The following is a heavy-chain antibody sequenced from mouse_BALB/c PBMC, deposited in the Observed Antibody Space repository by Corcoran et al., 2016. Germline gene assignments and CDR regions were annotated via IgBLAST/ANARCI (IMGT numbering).Heavy chain of an antibody. V-gene: IGHV9-1*02. D-gene: IGHD1-1*01. CDR2: INTYTGEP. Sequence: QIQLVQSGPELKKPGETVKISCKASGYTFTNYGMNWVKQAPGKGLKWMGWINTYTGEPTYADDFKGRFAFSLETSASTAYLQINNLKNEDMATYFCARGPLRYYAMDYCGQGTSVTVSS. CDR3: ARGPLRYYAMDY. CDR1: GYTFTNYG. J-gene: IGHJ4*01.